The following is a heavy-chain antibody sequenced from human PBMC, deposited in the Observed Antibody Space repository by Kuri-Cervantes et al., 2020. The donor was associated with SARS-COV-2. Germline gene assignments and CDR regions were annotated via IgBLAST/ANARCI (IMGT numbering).Heavy chain of an antibody. CDR2: ISSSDSTT. Sequence: GGSLRLSCVASGFTFRDYYMSWIRQAPGKGLEWISYISSSDSTTYYADSVKGRSTISRDNAKRTLFLQMNSLRVDDTAVYYCSRDQVSAAGTANYWGQGALVTVSS. CDR1: GFTFRDYY. V-gene: IGHV3-11*01. CDR3: SRDQVSAAGTANY. D-gene: IGHD6-13*01. J-gene: IGHJ4*02.